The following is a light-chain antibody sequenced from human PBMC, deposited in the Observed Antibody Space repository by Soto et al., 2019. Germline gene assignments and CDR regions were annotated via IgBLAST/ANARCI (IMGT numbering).Light chain of an antibody. V-gene: IGLV2-14*01. CDR2: EVT. Sequence: QSVLTQPASVSGSPGQSITISCTGTSSDVGGYKYVSWYQQHPGKAPKFLIYEVTKRPSGVSSRFSGFKSGNTASLTISGLQAEDEADYYCTSKTSTSPYVFGTGTKLTVL. J-gene: IGLJ1*01. CDR3: TSKTSTSPYV. CDR1: SSDVGGYKY.